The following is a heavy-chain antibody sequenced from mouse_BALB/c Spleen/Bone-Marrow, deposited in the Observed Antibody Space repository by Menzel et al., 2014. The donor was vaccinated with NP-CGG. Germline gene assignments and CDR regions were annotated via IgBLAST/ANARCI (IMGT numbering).Heavy chain of an antibody. CDR3: ARGGLGYAMDY. V-gene: IGHV3-6*02. Sequence: VQLQQSGPGLVEPSQSLSLTCSVTGYSITSGYYWNWIRQFPGNKLEWMGYISYDGGNNYIPSLKHRISITRDTSKNQFFLKLNSVTAEDTATYYCARGGLGYAMDYWGQGTSVTVSS. CDR2: ISYDGGN. J-gene: IGHJ4*01. D-gene: IGHD2-2*01. CDR1: GYSITSGYY.